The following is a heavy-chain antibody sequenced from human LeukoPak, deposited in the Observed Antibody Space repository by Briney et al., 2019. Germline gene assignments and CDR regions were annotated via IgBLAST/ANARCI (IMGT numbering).Heavy chain of an antibody. Sequence: GGSLRLSCAASGFTFSSYPMHWVRQAPGKGLEYVSSISSTGGSTYYANSVEDRFTISRDNSKDTLYLQMGSLRADDMAVYYCASGSGYYVYWGQGTLVTVSS. CDR1: GFTFSSYP. V-gene: IGHV3-64*01. D-gene: IGHD3-22*01. J-gene: IGHJ4*02. CDR3: ASGSGYYVY. CDR2: ISSTGGST.